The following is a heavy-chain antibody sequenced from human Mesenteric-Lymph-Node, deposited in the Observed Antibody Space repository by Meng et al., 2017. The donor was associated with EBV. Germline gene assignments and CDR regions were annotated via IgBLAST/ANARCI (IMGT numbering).Heavy chain of an antibody. Sequence: VQLLESGGGLVRPGGSLRLSCAASGFTFSSNAMNWVRQAPGKGLEWVSAVSSSGGTTYYADSVKGRFTISRDNSKNTLYLQMNSLRAEDTAVYYCAIRIAVNYWGQGTLVTVSS. CDR3: AIRIAVNY. D-gene: IGHD6-19*01. V-gene: IGHV3-23*01. J-gene: IGHJ4*02. CDR1: GFTFSSNA. CDR2: VSSSGGTT.